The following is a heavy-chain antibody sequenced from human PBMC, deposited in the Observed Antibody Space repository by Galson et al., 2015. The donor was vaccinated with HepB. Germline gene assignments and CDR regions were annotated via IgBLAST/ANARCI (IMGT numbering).Heavy chain of an antibody. J-gene: IGHJ3*02. Sequence: SLRLSCAASGFTFSSYSMSWVRQAPGKGLEWVANIKQDGSGKYYADSAKYRFTISRDNAKNTLYLQINSQRHEDTAMYYCAGTYYDSWGGYYSGVFDIWGQGTMVTVSS. CDR1: GFTFSSYS. D-gene: IGHD3-3*01. V-gene: IGHV3-7*01. CDR3: AGTYYDSWGGYYSGVFDI. CDR2: IKQDGSGK.